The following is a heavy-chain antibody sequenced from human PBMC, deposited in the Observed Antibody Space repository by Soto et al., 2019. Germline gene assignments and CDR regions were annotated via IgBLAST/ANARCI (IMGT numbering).Heavy chain of an antibody. CDR3: ARGQVVAAQH. CDR1: AGSISSGGYS. CDR2: IYHSGST. D-gene: IGHD2-15*01. V-gene: IGHV4-30-2*01. Sequence: QLQLQESGSGLVKPSQTLSLTCAVSAGSISSGGYSWSWILQPPGKGLEWIGYIYHSGSTYYNPSLKRRVTISVDRSKNQLSLRLSSVTAADTAGYYCARGQVVAAQHWGQGTLVTVSS. J-gene: IGHJ4*02.